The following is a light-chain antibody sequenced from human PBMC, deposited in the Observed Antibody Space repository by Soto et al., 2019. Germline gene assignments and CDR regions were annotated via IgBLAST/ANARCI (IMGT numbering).Light chain of an antibody. Sequence: DIQMTQSPSTLSASVGDRVTITCRASQSISSWLAWYQQKPGKAPKLLIYDASSLERGVPSRFSGSGSGTEFTLTISSLQPDDFATYYCQQYITYSRTFGQGTKVDIK. CDR3: QQYITYSRT. J-gene: IGKJ1*01. V-gene: IGKV1-5*01. CDR1: QSISSW. CDR2: DAS.